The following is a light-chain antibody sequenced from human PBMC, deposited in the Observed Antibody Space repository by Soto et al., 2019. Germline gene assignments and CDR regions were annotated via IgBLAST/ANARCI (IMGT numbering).Light chain of an antibody. J-gene: IGLJ1*01. CDR2: DVI. V-gene: IGLV2-14*01. Sequence: QSALTQPASGSGSPGQSITISCTGTSSDVGGYNYVSWYQQHPGKAPKLMIYDVINRPSGVSNRFSGSKSGNTASLAISGLQAEDEADYYCSSYTSNSTVVFGTGTKVTVL. CDR1: SSDVGGYNY. CDR3: SSYTSNSTVV.